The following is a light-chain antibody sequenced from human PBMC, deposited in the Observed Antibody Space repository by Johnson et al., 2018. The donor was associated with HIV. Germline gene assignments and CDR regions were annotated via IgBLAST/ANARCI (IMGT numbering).Light chain of an antibody. CDR2: DND. CDR1: SSNIANNY. CDR3: GTWDSSLRVGF. Sequence: QSVLTQPPSFSAAPGQNITISCSGASSNIANNYISWYQHLPGTAPKIVIYDNDKRPSGIPDRFSGSKSGTSATLGITGLQTGDEADYYCGTWDSSLRVGFFGTGTKVTVL. J-gene: IGLJ1*01. V-gene: IGLV1-51*01.